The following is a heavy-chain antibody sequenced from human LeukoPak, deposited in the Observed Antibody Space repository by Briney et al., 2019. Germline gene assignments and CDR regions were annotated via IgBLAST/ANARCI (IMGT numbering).Heavy chain of an antibody. Sequence: SETLSLTCTVSGGSISSHYWSWIRQPPGKGLEWIGYIYYSGSTNYNPSLKRRVTISVDTSKNQFSLKLSSVTAADTAVYYCARSVGGDCFDYWGQGTLVTVSS. CDR1: GGSISSHY. CDR2: IYYSGST. D-gene: IGHD2-21*01. J-gene: IGHJ4*02. V-gene: IGHV4-59*11. CDR3: ARSVGGDCFDY.